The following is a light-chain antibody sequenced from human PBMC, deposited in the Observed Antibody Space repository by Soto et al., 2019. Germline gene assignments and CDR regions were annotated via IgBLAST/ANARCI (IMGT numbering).Light chain of an antibody. CDR1: QSVSSSY. V-gene: IGKV3-20*01. Sequence: EIVLTLSPGNVSLSPGERATGACRASQSVSSSYLAWYQQKPGQTPRLLIYGASSRATGIPDRFSGSGSGTDFHLTISRLEPEDFAVYYCQQYRTFGQGTKVDIK. J-gene: IGKJ1*01. CDR2: GAS. CDR3: QQYRT.